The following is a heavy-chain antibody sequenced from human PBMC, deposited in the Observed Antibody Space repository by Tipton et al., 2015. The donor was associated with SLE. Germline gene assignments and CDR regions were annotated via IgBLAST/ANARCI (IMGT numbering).Heavy chain of an antibody. CDR1: DGSVSDYY. CDR2: FHTSGST. CDR3: ARNFYMDV. J-gene: IGHJ6*03. V-gene: IGHV4-4*07. Sequence: TLSLTCTVSDGSVSDYYWTWIRQPAGKGLEWIGHFHTSGSTNYNPSLESRVTISVDTSKNQFSLKLRSVTAADTAVYYCARNFYMDVWGKGTTVTVSS.